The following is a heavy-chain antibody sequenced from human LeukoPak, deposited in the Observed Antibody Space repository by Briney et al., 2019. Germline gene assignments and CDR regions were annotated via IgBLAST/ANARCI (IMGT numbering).Heavy chain of an antibody. V-gene: IGHV4-61*01. D-gene: IGHD3-22*01. Sequence: PSETLSLTCTVSGGSVSSGSHYWSWIRQPPGKRLEGIGYINDSGSTSYNPSLKSRVTISVDTSQHQFSLKLTSVTAADTAVYYCAREYYYNDSGHGASRYRGQGTLVTVSP. J-gene: IGHJ4*02. CDR1: GGSVSSGSHY. CDR2: INDSGST. CDR3: AREYYYNDSGHGASRY.